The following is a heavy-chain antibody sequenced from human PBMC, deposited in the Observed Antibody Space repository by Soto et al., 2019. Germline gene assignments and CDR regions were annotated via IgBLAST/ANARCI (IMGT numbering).Heavy chain of an antibody. Sequence: PSETLSLTCTVSGGSISSYYWSWIRQPPGKGLEWIGYIYYSGSTNYNPSLKSRVTISVDTSKNQFSLKLSSVTAADTAVYYCARHRYSYGNNWFDPWGQGTLVTVSS. CDR2: IYYSGST. D-gene: IGHD5-18*01. CDR1: GGSISSYY. V-gene: IGHV4-59*08. CDR3: ARHRYSYGNNWFDP. J-gene: IGHJ5*02.